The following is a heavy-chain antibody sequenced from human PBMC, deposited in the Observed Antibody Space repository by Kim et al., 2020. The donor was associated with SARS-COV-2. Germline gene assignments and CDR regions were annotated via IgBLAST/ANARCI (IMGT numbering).Heavy chain of an antibody. J-gene: IGHJ4*02. D-gene: IGHD6-19*01. CDR1: GFTFSSYG. CDR2: ISYDGSNK. CDR3: AKSSGWYRPFDY. V-gene: IGHV3-30*18. Sequence: GGSLRLSCAASGFTFSSYGMHWVRQAPGKGLEWVAVISYDGSNKYYADSVKGRFTISRDNSKNTLYLQMNSLRAEDTAVYYCAKSSGWYRPFDYWGQGTLVTVSS.